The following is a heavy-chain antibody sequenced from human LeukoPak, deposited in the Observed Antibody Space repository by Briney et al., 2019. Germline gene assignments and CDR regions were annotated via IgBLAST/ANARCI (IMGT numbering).Heavy chain of an antibody. D-gene: IGHD3-22*01. CDR2: ISAYNGNT. J-gene: IGHJ4*02. CDR3: ARDRDDSSGYYYVEYYFDY. Sequence: AASVKVSCKASGYTFTSYGISWVRQAPGQGLEWMGWISAYNGNTNCAQKLQGRVTMTTDTSTSTAYMELRSLRSDDTAVYYCARDRDDSSGYYYVEYYFDYWGQGTLVTVSS. CDR1: GYTFTSYG. V-gene: IGHV1-18*01.